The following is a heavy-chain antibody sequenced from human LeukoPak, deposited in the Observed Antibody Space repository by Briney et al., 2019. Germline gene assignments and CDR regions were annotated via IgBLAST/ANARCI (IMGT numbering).Heavy chain of an antibody. V-gene: IGHV3-21*01. Sequence: PGGSLRLSCAASGFTFSSYAMNWVRQAPGKGLEWVSSISTSSNYIYYADSVKGRFTISRDNAKNSLFLQMNSLRAEDTAVYYCTKTRVYNYDSRDFDYWGQGTLVTVSS. J-gene: IGHJ4*02. CDR3: TKTRVYNYDSRDFDY. CDR1: GFTFSSYA. D-gene: IGHD3-22*01. CDR2: ISTSSNYI.